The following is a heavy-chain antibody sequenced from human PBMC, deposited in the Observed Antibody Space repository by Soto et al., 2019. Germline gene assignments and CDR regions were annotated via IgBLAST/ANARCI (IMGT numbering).Heavy chain of an antibody. J-gene: IGHJ5*02. CDR1: GGSISSSSYF. CDR3: ARPPSHFWFDP. CDR2: IYYSGST. V-gene: IGHV4-39*01. Sequence: QLQLQESGPGLVKPSETLSLTCTVSGGSISSSSYFWGWIRRPPGKGMEWIGSIYYSGSTFYNPSLNSRLPASLDTSKNQFSLTLSSVTAADTAVYYCARPPSHFWFDPWGQGTLVTVSS.